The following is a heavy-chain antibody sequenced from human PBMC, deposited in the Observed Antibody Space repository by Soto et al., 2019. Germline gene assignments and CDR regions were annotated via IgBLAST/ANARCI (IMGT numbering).Heavy chain of an antibody. CDR3: VRSTDGYFD. CDR2: INNDGSDA. V-gene: IGHV3-74*01. D-gene: IGHD2-8*01. J-gene: IGHJ1*01. CDR1: GFTFNNFW. Sequence: DVRLVESGGGLVQPGGSLRLSCAASGFTFNNFWMHWVRQLPGKGLVWVSRINNDGSDATYADSVKGRFTISRDTAKNTVYLQMNSLRAEDTAVYYCVRSTDGYFDWGQGTLVTVSS.